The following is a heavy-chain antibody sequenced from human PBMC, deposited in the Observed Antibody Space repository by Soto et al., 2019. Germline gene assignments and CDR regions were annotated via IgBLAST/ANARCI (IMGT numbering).Heavy chain of an antibody. CDR3: ARQPPGGYDFWSGYHCGMDV. J-gene: IGHJ6*02. Sequence: PSETLSLTCAVYGGSFSGYYWSWIRQPPGKGLEWIGEINHSGSTNYNPSLKSRVTISVDTSKNQFSLKLSSVTAADTAVYYCARQPPGGYDFWSGYHCGMDVWGQGTTVTVSS. CDR1: GGSFSGYY. CDR2: INHSGST. V-gene: IGHV4-34*01. D-gene: IGHD3-3*01.